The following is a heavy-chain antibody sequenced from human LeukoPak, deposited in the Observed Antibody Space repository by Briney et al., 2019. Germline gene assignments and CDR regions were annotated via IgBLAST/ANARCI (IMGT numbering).Heavy chain of an antibody. J-gene: IGHJ6*02. Sequence: ASVKVSCKASGYTFTSYGISWVRQAPGQGLEWMGIINPSGGSTSYAQKFQGRVTMTRDTSTSTVYMELSSLRSEDTAVYYCARAHSGRGTAMVSYYGMDVWGQGTTVTVSS. V-gene: IGHV1-46*01. CDR1: GYTFTSYG. D-gene: IGHD5-18*01. CDR3: ARAHSGRGTAMVSYYGMDV. CDR2: INPSGGST.